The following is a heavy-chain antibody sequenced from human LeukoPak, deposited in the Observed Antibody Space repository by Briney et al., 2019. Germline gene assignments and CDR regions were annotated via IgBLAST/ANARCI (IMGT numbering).Heavy chain of an antibody. Sequence: SETLSLTCTVSGGSISSYYWNWIRQPPGKGLEWIGYIYYSGTTNYNPSLKSRVTISVDTSKNQFSLKLSSVTAADTAVYYCARGPSIIAAAYYFDYWGQGTLVTVSS. CDR1: GGSISSYY. D-gene: IGHD6-13*01. CDR2: IYYSGTT. J-gene: IGHJ4*02. CDR3: ARGPSIIAAAYYFDY. V-gene: IGHV4-59*12.